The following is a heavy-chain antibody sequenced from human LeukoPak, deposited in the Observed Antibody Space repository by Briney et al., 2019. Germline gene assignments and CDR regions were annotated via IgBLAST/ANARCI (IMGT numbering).Heavy chain of an antibody. CDR3: AKDIPSMTSYYLFDY. V-gene: IGHV3-21*04. Sequence: GGSLKLSCAASGFTFSSYSMNWVRQAPGKGLEWVSSISSSSSYIYYADSVKGRFTISRDNSKNTLYLQMNSLRAEDTAVYYCAKDIPSMTSYYLFDYWGQGTLVTVSS. CDR2: ISSSSSYI. CDR1: GFTFSSYS. D-gene: IGHD1-26*01. J-gene: IGHJ4*02.